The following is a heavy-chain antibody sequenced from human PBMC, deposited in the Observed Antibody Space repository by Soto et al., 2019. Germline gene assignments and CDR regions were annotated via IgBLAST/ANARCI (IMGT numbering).Heavy chain of an antibody. V-gene: IGHV3-30-3*01. CDR2: ISYDGSNK. D-gene: IGHD4-17*01. J-gene: IGHJ4*02. CDR3: ARDQVKGTMTIL. Sequence: LRLSCAASGFTFINYAMHWVRQAPGKGLEWVAVISYDGSNKYYADSVKGRFTISRDNSKNTMYLQMNSLSAEDTAVYHCARDQVKGTMTILWGQGTLVTVSS. CDR1: GFTFINYA.